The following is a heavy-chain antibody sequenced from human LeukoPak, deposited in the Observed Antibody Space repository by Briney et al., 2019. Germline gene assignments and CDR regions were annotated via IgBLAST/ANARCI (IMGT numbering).Heavy chain of an antibody. CDR3: SAERITIFGIFINALSC. Sequence: GGSLRLSCTASGFTFSDYPMTWVRQAPGKGLEWVGFIRSKTYGGTTEYAASVKGRFTISRDDSRSIAYLQMTSLKTEYTAMYYCSAERITIFGIFINALSCWGQGTLVTVSS. J-gene: IGHJ4*02. CDR1: GFTFSDYP. V-gene: IGHV3-49*04. CDR2: IRSKTYGGTT. D-gene: IGHD3-3*01.